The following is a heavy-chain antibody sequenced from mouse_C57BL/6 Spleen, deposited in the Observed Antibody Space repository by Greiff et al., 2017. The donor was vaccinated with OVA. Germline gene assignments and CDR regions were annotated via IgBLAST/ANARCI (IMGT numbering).Heavy chain of an antibody. CDR1: GYTFTSYW. V-gene: IGHV1-53*01. Sequence: QVQLQQPGTELVKPGASVKLSCKASGYTFTSYWMHWVKQRPGQGLEWIGNINPSNGGTKYNEKLKSKATLTVDKSSSTAYMQLSSLTSEDSAVYYCARYSHYGGFDYWGQGTTLTVSS. CDR2: INPSNGGT. CDR3: ARYSHYGGFDY. D-gene: IGHD2-5*01. J-gene: IGHJ2*01.